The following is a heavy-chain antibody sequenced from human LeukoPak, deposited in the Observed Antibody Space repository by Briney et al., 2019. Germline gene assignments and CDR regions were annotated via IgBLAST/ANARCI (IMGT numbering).Heavy chain of an antibody. Sequence: GGSLTLSCAASGFTFSSYAMHWLRQAPGKGLEGVAVISYDGSNKYYADSVKGRFTISRDNSKNTLYLQMNSLRAEDTAVYYCADFDYWGQGTLVTVSS. J-gene: IGHJ4*02. CDR2: ISYDGSNK. CDR3: ADFDY. CDR1: GFTFSSYA. V-gene: IGHV3-30-3*01.